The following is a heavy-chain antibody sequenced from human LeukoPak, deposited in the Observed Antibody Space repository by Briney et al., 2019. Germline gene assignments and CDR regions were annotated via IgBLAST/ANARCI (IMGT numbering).Heavy chain of an antibody. CDR2: IYYSGST. Sequence: SETLSLTCAVSGGSISSYYWSWIRQPPGKGLEWIGYIYYSGSTNYNPSLKSRVTISVDTSKNQFSLKLSSVTAADTAVYYCARDLGDGYNWDYWGPGTLVTVPS. CDR3: ARDLGDGYNWDY. D-gene: IGHD5-24*01. V-gene: IGHV4-59*01. J-gene: IGHJ4*02. CDR1: GGSISSYY.